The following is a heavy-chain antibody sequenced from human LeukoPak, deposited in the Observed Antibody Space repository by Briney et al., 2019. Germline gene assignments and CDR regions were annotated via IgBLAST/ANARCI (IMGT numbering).Heavy chain of an antibody. Sequence: SVKVSCKASGGTFSSYAISWVRQAPGQGLEWIGRIIPIFGTANYAQKFQGRVTITTDESTSTAYMELSSLRSEDTAVYYCASIRYSYAEHYFDYWGQGTLVTVSS. V-gene: IGHV1-69*05. CDR2: IIPIFGTA. CDR3: ASIRYSYAEHYFDY. J-gene: IGHJ4*02. CDR1: GGTFSSYA. D-gene: IGHD5-18*01.